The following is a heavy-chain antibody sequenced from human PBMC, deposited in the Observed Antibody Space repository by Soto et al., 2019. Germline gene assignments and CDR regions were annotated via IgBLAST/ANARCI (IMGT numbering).Heavy chain of an antibody. CDR1: GFTFSSYA. J-gene: IGHJ6*02. CDR3: AKYGRWLVHFYYYGMDV. D-gene: IGHD6-19*01. Sequence: EVQLLESGGGLVQPEGSLRLSCAASGFTFSSYAMSWVRQAPGKGLEWVSAISGSGGSTYYADSVKGRFTISRDNSKNTLYLQMNSLRAEDTAVYYCAKYGRWLVHFYYYGMDVWGQGTTVTVSS. V-gene: IGHV3-23*01. CDR2: ISGSGGST.